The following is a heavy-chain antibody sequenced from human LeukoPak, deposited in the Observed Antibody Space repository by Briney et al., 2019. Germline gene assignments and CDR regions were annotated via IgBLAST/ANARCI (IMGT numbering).Heavy chain of an antibody. D-gene: IGHD1-20*01. CDR2: INSNGSST. V-gene: IGHV3-74*01. CDR3: ASSYNYGFPY. CDR1: GFTFSSYW. J-gene: IGHJ4*02. Sequence: GGSLRLSCAASGFTFSSYWILWVRQAPGKGLVWVSRINSNGSSTTYADSVKGRFTISRDNAKNTMYLQMNTLRAEVTAVYYCASSYNYGFPYWGQGTLVTVSS.